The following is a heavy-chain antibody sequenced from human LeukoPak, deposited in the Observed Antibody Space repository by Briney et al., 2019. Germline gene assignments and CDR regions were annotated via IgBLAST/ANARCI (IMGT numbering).Heavy chain of an antibody. J-gene: IGHJ5*02. CDR1: GYPFSNYD. D-gene: IGHD3-10*01. CDR3: ARDPHYSGAGSFYNPSTFDP. CDR2: MNPKSGNT. V-gene: IGHV1-8*01. Sequence: ASVKVPCKASGYPFSNYDINWVRQAPGQGLEWMGWMNPKSGNTGYGQKFQGRVTMTRDTSITTAYMQLRNLRSDDTAVYYCARDPHYSGAGSFYNPSTFDPWGQGTLVTVSS.